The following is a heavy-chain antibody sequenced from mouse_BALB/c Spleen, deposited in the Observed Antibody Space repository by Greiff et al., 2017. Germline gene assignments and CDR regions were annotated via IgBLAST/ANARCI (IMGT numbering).Heavy chain of an antibody. CDR3: SVGDGSHYYAMDY. Sequence: EVKLVESGGGLVQPGGSRKLSCAASGFTFSSFGMHWVRQTPEKGLEWVAYISSGSSTIYYADTVKGRFTISRGNPKNTLFLQITSLRSEDTTMYYCSVGDGSHYYAMDYWGQGTSVTVSA. D-gene: IGHD1-1*01. CDR2: ISSGSSTI. J-gene: IGHJ4*01. V-gene: IGHV5-17*02. CDR1: GFTFSSFG.